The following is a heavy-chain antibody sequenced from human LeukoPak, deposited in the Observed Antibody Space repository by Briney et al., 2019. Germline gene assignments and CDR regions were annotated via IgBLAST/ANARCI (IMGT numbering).Heavy chain of an antibody. CDR1: GFTFSSYG. Sequence: PGGSLRLSCAASGFTFSSYGMHWVRQAPGKGLEWAAFIRYDGSNKYYADSVKGRFTISRDNSKNTLYLQMNSLRAEDTAVYYCAKVDREWLRFNYYYMDVWGKGTTVTISS. CDR3: AKVDREWLRFNYYYMDV. J-gene: IGHJ6*03. V-gene: IGHV3-30*02. D-gene: IGHD5-12*01. CDR2: IRYDGSNK.